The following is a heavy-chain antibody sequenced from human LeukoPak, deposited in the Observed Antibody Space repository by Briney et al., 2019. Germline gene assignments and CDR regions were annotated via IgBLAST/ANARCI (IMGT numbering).Heavy chain of an antibody. CDR1: GFTFSSYG. J-gene: IGHJ4*02. CDR2: IKQDGSEK. CDR3: AREGDYYDFWSGYSFDC. Sequence: GGSLRLSCAASGFTFSSYGMHWVRQAPGKGLEWVANIKQDGSEKYYVDSVKGRFTISRDNAKNSLYLQMNSLRAEDTAVYYCAREGDYYDFWSGYSFDCWGQGTLVTVSS. D-gene: IGHD3-3*01. V-gene: IGHV3-7*03.